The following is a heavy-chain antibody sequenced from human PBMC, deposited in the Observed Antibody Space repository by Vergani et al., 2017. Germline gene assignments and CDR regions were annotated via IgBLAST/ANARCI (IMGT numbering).Heavy chain of an antibody. CDR1: GGPSSSYI. V-gene: IGHV1-69*04. CDR2: TTPTLGIA. D-gene: IGHD3-22*01. CDR3: ARDLYYYDSSGHESGY. J-gene: IGHJ4*02. Sequence: QVQLVHSGAEVKRLGSSVKSSCKPSGGPSSSYITSGVRQPPGQGLEWMGRTTPTLGIANYAQKFQGRVTITADKSTSTAYMELSSLRSEDTAVYYCARDLYYYDSSGHESGYWGQGTLVTVSS.